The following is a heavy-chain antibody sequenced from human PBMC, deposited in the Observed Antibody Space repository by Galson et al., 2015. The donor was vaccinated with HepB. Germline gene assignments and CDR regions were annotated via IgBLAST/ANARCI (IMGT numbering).Heavy chain of an antibody. CDR1: GFTFSSYA. V-gene: IGHV3-23*01. D-gene: IGHD6-19*01. CDR3: AKSAYSSGWYQFAADY. Sequence: SLRLSCAASGFTFSSYAMSWVRQAPGKGLEWVSAISGSGDTTYYAESVKGRFTISRDNSKNTLDLHMNSLRAEDAAVYYCAKSAYSSGWYQFAADYWGQGALVTVSS. CDR2: ISGSGDTT. J-gene: IGHJ4*02.